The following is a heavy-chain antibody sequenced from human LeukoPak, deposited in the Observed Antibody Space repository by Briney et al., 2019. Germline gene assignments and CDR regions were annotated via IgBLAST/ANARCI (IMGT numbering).Heavy chain of an antibody. CDR2: ISAYNGNT. Sequence: ASVKVSCKASGYTFTSYGISWVRQAPGQGLEWMGWISAYNGNTNYAQKLQGRVTMTTDTSTSTAYMELRSLRSDDTAVYYCARDVDSFIAAAGLDAFDIWGQGTMVTVSS. J-gene: IGHJ3*02. V-gene: IGHV1-18*01. CDR3: ARDVDSFIAAAGLDAFDI. CDR1: GYTFTSYG. D-gene: IGHD6-13*01.